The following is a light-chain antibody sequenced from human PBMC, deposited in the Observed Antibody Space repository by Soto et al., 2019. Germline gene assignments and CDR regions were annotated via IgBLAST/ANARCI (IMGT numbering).Light chain of an antibody. CDR2: KAS. CDR3: QQYIDYFT. CDR1: QSLNSW. V-gene: IGKV1-5*03. Sequence: DIQMTQSPSTLSASIGDRVTITCRASQSLNSWSAWYQQKPGKAPKLLIYKASNLESGVPSRFSGSGSGTEFTLTISSLQPDDYATYYCQQYIDYFTFGGGTTVEIK. J-gene: IGKJ4*01.